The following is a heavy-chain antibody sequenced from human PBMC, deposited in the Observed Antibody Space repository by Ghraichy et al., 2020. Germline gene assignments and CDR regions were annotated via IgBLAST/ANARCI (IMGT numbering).Heavy chain of an antibody. D-gene: IGHD3-3*01. V-gene: IGHV1-18*01. CDR3: ARESPFANNYDFWSGYYILDV. CDR2: ISAYNGNT. Sequence: ASVKVSCKASGYTFTSYGISWVRQAPGQGLEWMGWISAYNGNTNYAQKLQGRVTMTTDTSTSTAYMELRSLRSDDTAVYYCARESPFANNYDFWSGYYILDVWGQGTTVTVSS. J-gene: IGHJ6*02. CDR1: GYTFTSYG.